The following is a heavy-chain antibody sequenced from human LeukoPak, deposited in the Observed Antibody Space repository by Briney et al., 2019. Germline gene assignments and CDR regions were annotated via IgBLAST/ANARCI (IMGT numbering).Heavy chain of an antibody. V-gene: IGHV3-30*04. CDR3: ARETLGYCSSTSCYDFDY. CDR1: GFTFSSYA. J-gene: IGHJ4*02. D-gene: IGHD2-2*01. Sequence: PGRSLRLSCAASGFTFSSYAMHWVRQAPGKGLEWVAVMSYDGSNKYYADSVKGRFTISRDNSKNTLYLQMNSLRAEDTAVYYCARETLGYCSSTSCYDFDYWGQGTLVTVSS. CDR2: MSYDGSNK.